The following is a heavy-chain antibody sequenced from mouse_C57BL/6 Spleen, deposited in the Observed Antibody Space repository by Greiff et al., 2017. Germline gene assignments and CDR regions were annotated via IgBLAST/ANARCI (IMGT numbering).Heavy chain of an antibody. V-gene: IGHV5-9*01. CDR1: GFTFSSYT. CDR2: ISGGGGNT. Sequence: EVQGVESGGGLVKPGGSLKLSCAASGFTFSSYTMSWVRQTPEKRLEWVATISGGGGNTYYPDSVKGRFTISRDNAKNTLYLQMSSLRSEDTALYYCARNTTVVAPWYFDVWGTGTTVTVSS. D-gene: IGHD1-1*01. CDR3: ARNTTVVAPWYFDV. J-gene: IGHJ1*03.